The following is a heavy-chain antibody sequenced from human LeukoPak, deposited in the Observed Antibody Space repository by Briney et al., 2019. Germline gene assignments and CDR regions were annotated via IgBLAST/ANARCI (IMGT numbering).Heavy chain of an antibody. CDR3: ARDRSSSWYRDY. D-gene: IGHD6-13*01. J-gene: IGHJ4*02. Sequence: PGGSLRLSCAASGFTVSTNYMSWVRQAPGKGLEWVSLVYSGGTTYHADSVKGRFTISRDDSKNTVYLQMNSLRAEDTAVYYCARDRSSSWYRDYWGQGTLVTVSS. CDR2: VYSGGTT. CDR1: GFTVSTNY. V-gene: IGHV3-66*01.